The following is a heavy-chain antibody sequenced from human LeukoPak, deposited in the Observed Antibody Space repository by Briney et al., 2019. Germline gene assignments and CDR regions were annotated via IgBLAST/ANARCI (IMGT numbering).Heavy chain of an antibody. Sequence: GGSLRLSCAASGFTFSSYWMHWVRQAPGKGLVWVSRVNSDGSSTSYADSVKGRFTISRDNAKNTLYLQMNSLRAEDTAVYYCARTRQYYYDSSGYYYFGGQGTLVTVSS. CDR3: ARTRQYYYDSSGYYYF. CDR2: VNSDGSST. J-gene: IGHJ4*02. V-gene: IGHV3-74*01. CDR1: GFTFSSYW. D-gene: IGHD3-22*01.